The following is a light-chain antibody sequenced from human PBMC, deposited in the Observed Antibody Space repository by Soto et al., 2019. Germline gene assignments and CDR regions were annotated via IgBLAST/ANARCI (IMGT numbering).Light chain of an antibody. CDR3: QQYDSSCT. CDR1: QSIRTC. V-gene: IGKV1-5*03. CDR2: KAS. Sequence: DIQMTQSPSSLSAFVGDRVTITCRASQSIRTCLAWYQQKPGKAPRLLIYKASSLQSGVPSRFSGSGYATDFTLTISSLQPDDSATYYGQQYDSSCTVGGGTKVDSK. J-gene: IGKJ4*01.